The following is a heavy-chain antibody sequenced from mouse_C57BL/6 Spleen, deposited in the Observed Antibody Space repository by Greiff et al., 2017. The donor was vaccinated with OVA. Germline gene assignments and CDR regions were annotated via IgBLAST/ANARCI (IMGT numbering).Heavy chain of an antibody. Sequence: VKLQESGAELVRPGASVTLSCKASGYTFTDYEMHWVKQTPVHGLEWIGAIDPETGGTAYNQKFKGKAILTADKSSSTAYMELRSLTSEDSAVYYCTRSMGNYDYFDYWGQGTTLTVSS. V-gene: IGHV1-15*01. CDR1: GYTFTDYE. J-gene: IGHJ2*01. CDR2: IDPETGGT. D-gene: IGHD2-1*01. CDR3: TRSMGNYDYFDY.